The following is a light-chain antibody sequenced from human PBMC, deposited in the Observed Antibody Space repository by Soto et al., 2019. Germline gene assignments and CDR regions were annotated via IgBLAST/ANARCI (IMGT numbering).Light chain of an antibody. V-gene: IGKV3-20*01. J-gene: IGKJ1*01. CDR1: QSVSNNY. CDR2: GAS. Sequence: EIELTQSTGTLSLSTGERATLSCRASQSVSNNYLAWYQQKLGQAPRLLIYGASNRATGIPDRFSVSRSGTDFPLTISGLVPEDFAVYYCQQYGSSGTFGQRTRV. CDR3: QQYGSSGT.